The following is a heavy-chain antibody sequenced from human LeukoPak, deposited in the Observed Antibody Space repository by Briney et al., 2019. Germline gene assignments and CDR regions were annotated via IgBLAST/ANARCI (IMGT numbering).Heavy chain of an antibody. Sequence: SQTLSLTCAISGDSVPSNSAAWNWIRQSPSRGLEWLGRTYYRSKWYNDSAVSVKNRITINPDTSKNQFSLQLNSMTPEDTAVYYCAREGSEGYLLDYWGQGTLVTVSS. V-gene: IGHV6-1*01. CDR2: TYYRSKWYN. J-gene: IGHJ4*02. CDR3: AREGSEGYLLDY. D-gene: IGHD1-1*01. CDR1: GDSVPSNSAA.